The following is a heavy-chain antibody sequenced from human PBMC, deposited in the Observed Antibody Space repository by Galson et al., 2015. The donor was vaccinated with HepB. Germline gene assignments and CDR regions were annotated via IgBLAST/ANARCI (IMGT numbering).Heavy chain of an antibody. J-gene: IGHJ4*02. D-gene: IGHD4-17*01. Sequence: SVKVSCKASGYTFTSYGISWVRQAPGQGLEWMGWISAYNGNTNYAQKLQGRVTMTTDTSTSTAYMELRSLRSDDTAVYYCARAVPTATVTTFHFDYWGQGTLVTVSS. V-gene: IGHV1-18*01. CDR3: ARAVPTATVTTFHFDY. CDR1: GYTFTSYG. CDR2: ISAYNGNT.